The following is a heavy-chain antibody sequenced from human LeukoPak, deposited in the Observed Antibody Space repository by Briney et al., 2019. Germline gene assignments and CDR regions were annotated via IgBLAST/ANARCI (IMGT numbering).Heavy chain of an antibody. CDR3: ATSRDGYNYNFDY. D-gene: IGHD5-24*01. J-gene: IGHJ4*02. CDR2: ISYDGSTK. V-gene: IGHV3-30-3*02. Sequence: RGSLRLSCAASGFSFDTYAMHWVRQAPGKGLEWVAVISYDGSTKYYADSVKGRFTISRDNSKNTLYLQMNSLRAEDTAVYYCATSRDGYNYNFDYWGQGTLVTVSS. CDR1: GFSFDTYA.